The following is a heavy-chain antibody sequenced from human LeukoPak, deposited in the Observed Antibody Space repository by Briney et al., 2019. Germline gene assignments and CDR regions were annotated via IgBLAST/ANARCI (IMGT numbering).Heavy chain of an antibody. D-gene: IGHD6-13*01. CDR2: LYHSGST. V-gene: IGHV4-38-2*02. CDR1: GYSISSGYY. J-gene: IGHJ5*02. Sequence: PSETLSLTCTVSGYSISSGYYWGWIRQPPGKGLEWIGRLYHSGSTYYNPSLKSRVTISVDTSKNQFSLKLSSVTAADTAVYYCARLGGIAAASPLNWFDPWGQGTLVTVSS. CDR3: ARLGGIAAASPLNWFDP.